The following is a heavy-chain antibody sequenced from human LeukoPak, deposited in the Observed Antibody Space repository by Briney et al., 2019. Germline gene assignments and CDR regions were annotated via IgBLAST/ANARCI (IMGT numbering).Heavy chain of an antibody. J-gene: IGHJ4*02. V-gene: IGHV3-13*01. D-gene: IGHD3-22*01. Sequence: PGGSLRLSCAASGFTFSSYDMHWVRQTTGKGLEWVSAIGTAGDTYYPGSVKGRFTISRENAKNSLYLQMNSLRAGDTAVYYCASYDSSGYYYETIDYWGQGTLVTVSS. CDR1: GFTFSSYD. CDR3: ASYDSSGYYYETIDY. CDR2: IGTAGDT.